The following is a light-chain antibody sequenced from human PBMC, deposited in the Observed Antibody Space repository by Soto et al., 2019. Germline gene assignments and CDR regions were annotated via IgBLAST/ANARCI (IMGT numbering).Light chain of an antibody. J-gene: IGKJ2*01. CDR1: QSVSSN. V-gene: IGKV3-15*01. CDR2: GVS. Sequence: EIVMTQSPATLSVSPGERATLSCRASQSVSSNLAWYQQKPGQAPRLLIYGVSTRATGIPARFSGSGSGTDFTPTISSLQSEDIAVYYCQQYNNWPPYTFGQGTKLEIK. CDR3: QQYNNWPPYT.